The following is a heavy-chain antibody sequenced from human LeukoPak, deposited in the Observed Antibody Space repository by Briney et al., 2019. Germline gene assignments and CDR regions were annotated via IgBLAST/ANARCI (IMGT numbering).Heavy chain of an antibody. D-gene: IGHD4-11*01. CDR3: AKRSGVYSDNSGVFDY. CDR2: ISGGGST. Sequence: GGSLRLSCAASGFSLRSFAMTWVRQAPGKGLEWVSSISGGGSTYHADSVKGRFTISRDNSKNTVLLQMDSLRAEDTAIYYCAKRSGVYSDNSGVFDYWGQGSLVTVSS. CDR1: GFSLRSFA. J-gene: IGHJ4*02. V-gene: IGHV3-23*01.